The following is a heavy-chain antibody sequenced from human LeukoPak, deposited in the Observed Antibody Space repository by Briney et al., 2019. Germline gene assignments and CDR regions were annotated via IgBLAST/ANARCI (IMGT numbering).Heavy chain of an antibody. D-gene: IGHD6-13*01. CDR2: ISAYNGNT. Sequence: GASVKVSCKASGYTFTSYGISWVRQAPGQGLEWMGWISAYNGNTKYSQEFQGRVTITRGTSASTAYMELSSLRSEDMAVYYCARAPYSTYIDYWGQGTLVTVSS. CDR3: ARAPYSTYIDY. V-gene: IGHV1-18*03. J-gene: IGHJ4*02. CDR1: GYTFTSYG.